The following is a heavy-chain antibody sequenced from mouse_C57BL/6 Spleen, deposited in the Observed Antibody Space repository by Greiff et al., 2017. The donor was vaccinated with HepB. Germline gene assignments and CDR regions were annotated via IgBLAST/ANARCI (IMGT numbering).Heavy chain of an antibody. CDR2: IDPETGGT. J-gene: IGHJ3*01. V-gene: IGHV1-15*01. CDR1: GYTFTDYE. D-gene: IGHD1-1*01. CDR3: TSGGFITTVEGFAY. Sequence: QVQLKESGAELVRPGASVTLSCKASGYTFTDYEMHWVKQTPVHGLEWIGAIDPETGGTAYNQKFKGKAILTADKSSSTAYMELRSLTSEDSAVYYCTSGGFITTVEGFAYWGQGTLVTVSA.